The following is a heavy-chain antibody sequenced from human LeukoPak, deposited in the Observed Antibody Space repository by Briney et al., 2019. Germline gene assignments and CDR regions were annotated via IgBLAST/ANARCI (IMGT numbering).Heavy chain of an antibody. CDR3: ARERISGWYCDY. CDR1: GYTFTGYY. Sequence: ASVKVSCKASGYTFTGYYMHWVRQAPGQGLEWMGWINPNSGGTNYAQEFQGRVTMTRDTSISTAYMEPSRLRSDDTAVYYCARERISGWYCDYWGQGTLVTVSS. D-gene: IGHD6-19*01. V-gene: IGHV1-2*02. J-gene: IGHJ4*02. CDR2: INPNSGGT.